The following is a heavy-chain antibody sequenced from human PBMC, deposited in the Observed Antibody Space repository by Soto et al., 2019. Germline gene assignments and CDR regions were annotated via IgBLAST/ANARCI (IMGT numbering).Heavy chain of an antibody. D-gene: IGHD6-6*01. V-gene: IGHV4-39*01. CDR1: GGSISSSNYY. CDR2: IYYSGSS. J-gene: IGHJ4*02. CDR3: ARYPRAARPYPFDY. Sequence: TLSLTCTGSGGSISSSNYYWGWIRQPPGKGLEWIGSIYYSGSSYYNPSLKSRVTISVDTSKNQFSLKLTSVTAADTAVYYCARYPRAARPYPFDYWGQGPLVTVSS.